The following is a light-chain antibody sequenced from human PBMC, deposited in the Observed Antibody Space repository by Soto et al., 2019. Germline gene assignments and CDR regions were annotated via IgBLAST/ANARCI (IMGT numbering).Light chain of an antibody. CDR1: GSDIAGYNY. J-gene: IGLJ1*01. V-gene: IGLV2-14*01. CDR3: SSFTSTTSLYV. Sequence: QSALAQPASVSGSPGQSITISCTGTGSDIAGYNYVSWFQQHPGKAPKLMMYQVTIRPSGVSNRFSGAKSGNTASLTISGLQAEDEAEYYCSSFTSTTSLYVFGTGTK. CDR2: QVT.